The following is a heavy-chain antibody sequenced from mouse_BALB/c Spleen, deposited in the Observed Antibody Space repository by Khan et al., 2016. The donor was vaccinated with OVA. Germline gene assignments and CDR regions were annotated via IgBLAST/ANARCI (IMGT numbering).Heavy chain of an antibody. Sequence: EVELVESGGGLVQPGGSRKLSCAASGFPFSSFGMHWVRQAPEKGLEWVAYISSGSYNIYYTDKVKGRFTISRDNPKNTLLLQMTSLRSEDTAIDYFGSSRYWSWFASWGQGTLVTGSA. D-gene: IGHD2-12*01. CDR3: GSSRYWSWFAS. J-gene: IGHJ3*01. CDR2: ISSGSYNI. CDR1: GFPFSSFG. V-gene: IGHV5-17*02.